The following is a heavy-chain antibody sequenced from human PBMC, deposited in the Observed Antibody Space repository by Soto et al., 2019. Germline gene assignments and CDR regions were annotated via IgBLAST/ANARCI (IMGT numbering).Heavy chain of an antibody. CDR3: ASARHIGP. CDR1: GFTFSNYW. Sequence: WGSLRLSCSASGFTFSNYWMSWVRQAPGKGLEWVANIKQDGSESNYADSVKGRFTISRDNAENSLYLQMTSLRAEDTAVYYCASARHIGPWGQGTLVTVLL. D-gene: IGHD2-21*01. CDR2: IKQDGSES. V-gene: IGHV3-7*01. J-gene: IGHJ5*02.